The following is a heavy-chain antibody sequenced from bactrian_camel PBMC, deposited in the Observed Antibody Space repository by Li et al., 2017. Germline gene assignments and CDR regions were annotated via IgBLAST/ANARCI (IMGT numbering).Heavy chain of an antibody. CDR2: IMTDGTT. V-gene: IGHV3S53*01. CDR1: GCRYGCAC. Sequence: HVQLVESGGGSVQPGGSLRLTCTTSGCRYGCACVGWYRQAPGKERDLVSSIMTDGTTMYEDSVKGRFKISRDNAKNTLYLQMDTLKTEDTAVYYCAACATSTSFSYRGQGTQFTVS. D-gene: IGHD2*01. J-gene: IGHJ4*01. CDR3: AACATSTSFSY.